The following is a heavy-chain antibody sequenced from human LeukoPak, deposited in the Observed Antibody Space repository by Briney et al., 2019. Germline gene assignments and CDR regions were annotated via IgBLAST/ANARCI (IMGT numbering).Heavy chain of an antibody. CDR1: GFAFSTYW. V-gene: IGHV3-7*01. CDR2: IKDDGSAN. CDR3: ARQKSGVAVAGPGDH. J-gene: IGHJ4*02. D-gene: IGHD6-19*01. Sequence: GGSLRLSCAASGFAFSTYWMKWVRQAPGKGLEWVASIKDDGSANYYVDSAKGRFTISRDNAKNSLYLRTNSLRVEDTAVYYCARQKSGVAVAGPGDHWGQGTLVTVSS.